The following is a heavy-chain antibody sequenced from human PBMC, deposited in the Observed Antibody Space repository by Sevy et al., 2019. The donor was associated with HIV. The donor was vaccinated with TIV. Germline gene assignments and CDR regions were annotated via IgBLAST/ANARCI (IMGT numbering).Heavy chain of an antibody. CDR1: GGSISSSSYY. D-gene: IGHD3-3*01. J-gene: IGHJ6*03. CDR2: IYYSGST. V-gene: IGHV4-39*01. Sequence: SETLSLTCTVSGGSISSSSYYWGWIRQPPGKGLEWIGSIYYSGSTYYNASLKSRVTISVDTSTNQFSLKLSSVTAADTAVYYCARLSPSRPNDFWSGYYYYMDVWGKGTTVTVSS. CDR3: ARLSPSRPNDFWSGYYYYMDV.